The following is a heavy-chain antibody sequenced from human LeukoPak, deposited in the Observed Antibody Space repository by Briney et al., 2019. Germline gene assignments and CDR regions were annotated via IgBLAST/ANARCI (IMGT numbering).Heavy chain of an antibody. V-gene: IGHV4-39*01. D-gene: IGHD3-3*01. J-gene: IGHJ4*02. Sequence: KPSETLSLTCTVSGGSISSSSYYWGWIRQPPGKGLEWIGSIYYSGSTHYNPSLKSRVTVSVDTSKNQFSLRLSSVTAADTAVYYCARHSTEAFWSGHYYDYWGQGTLVTVSS. CDR1: GGSISSSSYY. CDR2: IYYSGST. CDR3: ARHSTEAFWSGHYYDY.